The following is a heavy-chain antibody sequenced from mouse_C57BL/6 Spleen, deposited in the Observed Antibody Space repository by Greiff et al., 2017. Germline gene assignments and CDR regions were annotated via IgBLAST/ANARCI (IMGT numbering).Heavy chain of an antibody. CDR1: GFNIKDDY. CDR2: IDPENGDT. J-gene: IGHJ4*01. D-gene: IGHD1-1*01. CDR3: TTDYYGSSYDDMDY. V-gene: IGHV14-4*01. Sequence: VQLQQSGAELVRPGASVKLSCTASGFNIKDDYMHWVKQRPEQGLEWIGWIDPENGDTEYASKFQGKATITADTSSNTAYLQLSSLTSEDTAVYYCTTDYYGSSYDDMDYWGQGTSVTVSS.